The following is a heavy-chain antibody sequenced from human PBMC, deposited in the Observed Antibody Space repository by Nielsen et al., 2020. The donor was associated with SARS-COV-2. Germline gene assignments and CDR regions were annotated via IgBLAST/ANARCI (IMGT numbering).Heavy chain of an antibody. V-gene: IGHV3-73*01. J-gene: IGHJ6*02. Sequence: GGSLRLSCAASGFTFGDAIIHWVRQASGKGLEWVGRIRSKTNNYETSYAASVKGRFIISRDESKNMAYLQMNSLKTDDTAVYYCKHYYDMDVWGQGTTVTVPS. CDR1: GFTFGDAI. CDR2: IRSKTNNYET. CDR3: KHYYDMDV.